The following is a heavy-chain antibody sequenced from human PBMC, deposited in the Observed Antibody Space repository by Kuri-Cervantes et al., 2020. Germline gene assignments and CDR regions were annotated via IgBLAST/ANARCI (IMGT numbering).Heavy chain of an antibody. CDR3: ARGPLSSGLRVGRVFDY. V-gene: IGHV4-38-2*01. D-gene: IGHD3-16*01. CDR1: GYSISSGYY. CDR2: IYHSGST. Sequence: GSLRLSCAVSGYSISSGYYWGWIRQPPGKGLEWIGSIYHSGSTYYNPSLKSRVTISVDTSKDQFSLKLSSVTAAATAVYYCARGPLSSGLRVGRVFDYWGQGTLVTVSS. J-gene: IGHJ4*02.